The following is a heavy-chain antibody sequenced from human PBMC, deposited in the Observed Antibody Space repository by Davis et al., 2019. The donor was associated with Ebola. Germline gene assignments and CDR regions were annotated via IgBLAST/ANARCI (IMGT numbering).Heavy chain of an antibody. V-gene: IGHV4-34*01. D-gene: IGHD3-10*01. J-gene: IGHJ5*02. CDR3: ARSFRVTMVRGRFDP. CDR2: INHCGST. Sequence: GSLRLSCAVYGGSFSGYYWSWIRQPTGKGLEWIGEINHCGSTNYNPSLKSRVTISVDTSKNQFSLKLSSVTAADTAVYYCARSFRVTMVRGRFDPWGQGTLVTVSS. CDR1: GGSFSGYY.